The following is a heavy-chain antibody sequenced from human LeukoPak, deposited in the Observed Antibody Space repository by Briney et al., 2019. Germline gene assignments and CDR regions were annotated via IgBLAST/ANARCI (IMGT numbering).Heavy chain of an antibody. CDR3: ARVDTAMVPPDY. V-gene: IGHV4-30-4*01. J-gene: IGHJ4*02. D-gene: IGHD5-18*01. Sequence: SETLSLACTVSGGSISSGDYYWSWIRQPPGKGLEWIGYIYYSGSTYYNPSLKSRVTISVDTSKNQFSLKLSSVTAANTAVYYCARVDTAMVPPDYWGQGTLVTVSS. CDR2: IYYSGST. CDR1: GGSISSGDYY.